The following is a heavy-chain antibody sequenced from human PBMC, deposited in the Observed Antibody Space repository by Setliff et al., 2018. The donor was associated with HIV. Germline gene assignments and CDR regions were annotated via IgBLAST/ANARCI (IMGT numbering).Heavy chain of an antibody. D-gene: IGHD1-7*01. CDR2: IVPVLNRA. CDR1: GGTFRTYG. Sequence: SVKVSCKASGGTFRTYGVSWVRLAPGQGLEWMGGIVPVLNRADYAQRFHGRVTITADESTNTVYMELRSLTPEDTAIYYCARKAGTTFHYHYYYMDVWGKGTTVTVSS. J-gene: IGHJ6*03. V-gene: IGHV1-69*10. CDR3: ARKAGTTFHYHYYYMDV.